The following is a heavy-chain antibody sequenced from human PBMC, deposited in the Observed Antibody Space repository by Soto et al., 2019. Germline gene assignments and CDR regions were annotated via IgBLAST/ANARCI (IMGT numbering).Heavy chain of an antibody. CDR1: GGTFSTFG. D-gene: IGHD4-17*01. CDR3: AKSAPMDAGDKYYYDF. J-gene: IGHJ4*02. V-gene: IGHV1-69*01. CDR2: IIPFFGTA. Sequence: QVQLVQSGTEVKKTGSSVKVSCKASGGTFSTFGISWVRQAPGQGLEWMGGIIPFFGTARYSQKFEDRITITADESTNTVYMDLRCLTSEDTAIYYCAKSAPMDAGDKYYYDFWGQGALVTVSS.